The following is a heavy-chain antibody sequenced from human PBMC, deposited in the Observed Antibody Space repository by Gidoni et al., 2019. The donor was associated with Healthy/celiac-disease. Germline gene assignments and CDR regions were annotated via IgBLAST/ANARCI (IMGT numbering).Heavy chain of an antibody. Sequence: EVQLVESGGGLVQPGGSLRLSCAASGFTFSSYAMHWVRQAPGKGLEYVSAISSNGGSTYYANSVKGRFTISRDNSKNTLYLQMGSLRAEDMAVYYCARAFYDSSGYHYSDNYWGQGTLVTVSA. CDR2: ISSNGGST. J-gene: IGHJ4*02. CDR3: ARAFYDSSGYHYSDNY. D-gene: IGHD3-22*01. V-gene: IGHV3-64*01. CDR1: GFTFSSYA.